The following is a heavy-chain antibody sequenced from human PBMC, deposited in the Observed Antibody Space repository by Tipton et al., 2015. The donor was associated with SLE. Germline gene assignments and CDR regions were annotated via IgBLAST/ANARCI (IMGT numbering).Heavy chain of an antibody. CDR1: GGSFVIYY. CDR2: PPFRGTT. Sequence: TLSLTCTVSGGSFVIYYWSWIRHHPGKGLEWIGCPPFRGTTHYTPSLKSRVTMSVDTSKNQLSLQLSSVTAADTAFYYCVSSGHPLGSFDVWGQGTMVTVS. J-gene: IGHJ3*01. D-gene: IGHD2-8*02. CDR3: VSSGHPLGSFDV. V-gene: IGHV4-59*06.